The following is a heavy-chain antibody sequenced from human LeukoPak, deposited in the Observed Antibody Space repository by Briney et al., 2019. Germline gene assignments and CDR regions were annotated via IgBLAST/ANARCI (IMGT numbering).Heavy chain of an antibody. D-gene: IGHD3-22*01. J-gene: IGHJ4*02. CDR1: GYTFTGYY. CDR2: INPNSGGT. V-gene: IGHV1-2*02. Sequence: ASVKVSCKASGYTFTGYYMHWVRQAPGQGLEWMGWINPNSGGTNYAQKFQGRVTMTRDTSISTAYMELSRLRSDDTAVYYCARVALVDMIVEVIPLGFDYWGQGTLVTVSS. CDR3: ARVALVDMIVEVIPLGFDY.